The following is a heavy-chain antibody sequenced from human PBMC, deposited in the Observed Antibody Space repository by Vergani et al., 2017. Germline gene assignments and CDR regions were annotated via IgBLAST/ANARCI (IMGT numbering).Heavy chain of an antibody. D-gene: IGHD3-22*01. CDR1: GYTFTSYS. CDR3: ATGLGYYYDSSGYFPFDY. Sequence: QVQLVQSGAEVKKPGASVKVSCKASGYTFTSYSMHWVRQAPGQGLEWMGILYPSSGDTGYAQKFQGRITVTRDTSTTTVYMELSSLRYEDTAVYYCATGLGYYYDSSGYFPFDYWGQGTLVTVSS. V-gene: IGHV1-46*03. J-gene: IGHJ4*02. CDR2: LYPSSGDT.